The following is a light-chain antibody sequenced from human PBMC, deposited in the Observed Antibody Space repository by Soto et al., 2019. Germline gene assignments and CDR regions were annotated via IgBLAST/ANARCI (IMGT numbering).Light chain of an antibody. CDR2: EVS. CDR3: SSYASSGSYV. CDR1: SSDVGGYNY. V-gene: IGLV2-14*01. J-gene: IGLJ1*01. Sequence: QSALTQPASVSGSPGQSTTLSCTGTSSDVGGYNYVSWYQQYPGKAPQLMIFEVSNRPSGVSNRFSGSKSGNTASLTISGLQAEDEADYFCSSYASSGSYVFGTGTKLTVL.